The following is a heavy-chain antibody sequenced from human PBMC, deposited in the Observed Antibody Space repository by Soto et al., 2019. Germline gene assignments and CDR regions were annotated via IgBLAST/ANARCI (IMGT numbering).Heavy chain of an antibody. Sequence: SETLSLTCTVSGGSTSSSSYYGGWIRQPPGKGLEWVGSIYYSGYTYYNPSLKSRVTISVDTSKNQFSLKLSSVTAADTAVYYCARHNGPLYVGYYYDMDVWGQGTTVT. V-gene: IGHV4-39*01. CDR1: GGSTSSSSYY. D-gene: IGHD3-16*01. CDR2: IYYSGYT. J-gene: IGHJ6*02. CDR3: ARHNGPLYVGYYYDMDV.